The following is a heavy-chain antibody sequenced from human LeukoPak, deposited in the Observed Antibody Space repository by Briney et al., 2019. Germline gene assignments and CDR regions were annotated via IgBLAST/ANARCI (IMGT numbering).Heavy chain of an antibody. Sequence: PSETLSLTCTVSGGSISSGSYYWSWIRQPAGKGLEWIGRIYTSGSTNYNPSLKSRVTISVDTSKNQFSLKLSSVTAADTAVYYCARGKMCSGGSCYLGGDFDPWGQGTLVTVSS. CDR3: ARGKMCSGGSCYLGGDFDP. V-gene: IGHV4-61*02. J-gene: IGHJ5*02. D-gene: IGHD2-15*01. CDR2: IYTSGST. CDR1: GGSISSGSYY.